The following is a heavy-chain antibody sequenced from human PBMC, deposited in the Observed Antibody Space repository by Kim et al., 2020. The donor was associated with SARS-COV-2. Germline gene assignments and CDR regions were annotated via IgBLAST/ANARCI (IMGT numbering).Heavy chain of an antibody. J-gene: IGHJ3*02. V-gene: IGHV1-18*01. CDR2: IRADSGNT. D-gene: IGHD6-13*01. Sequence: ASVTVSCKASGYIFTSYGLNWVRQAPGQGLEWMGWIRADSGNTNYAQKFQGRVTMTTDTSTSTGYMEVRSLRSDDTAVYYCATEAGAAADNAFDIWGQGTVVTVSS. CDR1: GYIFTSYG. CDR3: ATEAGAAADNAFDI.